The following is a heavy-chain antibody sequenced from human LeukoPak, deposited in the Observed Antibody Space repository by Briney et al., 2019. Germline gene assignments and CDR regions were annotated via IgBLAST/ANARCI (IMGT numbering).Heavy chain of an antibody. J-gene: IGHJ6*03. CDR3: ARDLYSYGYIRYYYYMDV. D-gene: IGHD5-18*01. CDR1: GGSISSSSYY. V-gene: IGHV4-39*07. Sequence: SETLSLTCTVSGGSISSSSYYWGWIRQPPGKGLEWIGSIYYNGSTYYNPSLKSRVTISVDTSKNQFSLKLSSVTAADTAVYYCARDLYSYGYIRYYYYMDVWGKGTTVTVSS. CDR2: IYYNGST.